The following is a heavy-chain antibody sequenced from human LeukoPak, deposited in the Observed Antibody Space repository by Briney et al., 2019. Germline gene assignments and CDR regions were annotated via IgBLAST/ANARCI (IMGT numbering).Heavy chain of an antibody. Sequence: WETLSLTCTVSGGSISSSNYYWGWIRQPPGKGLEWIGSIYYSGTTYYSSSLKSRVIISVDTSKNQFSLKLSSVTATDTAVYYCARHEAQDFDYWGQGTLVTVSS. V-gene: IGHV4-39*01. CDR3: ARHEAQDFDY. CDR2: IYYSGTT. J-gene: IGHJ4*02. CDR1: GGSISSSNYY.